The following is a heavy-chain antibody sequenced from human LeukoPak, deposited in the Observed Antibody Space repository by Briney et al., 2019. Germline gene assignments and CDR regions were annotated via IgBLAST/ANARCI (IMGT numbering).Heavy chain of an antibody. D-gene: IGHD3-16*01. Sequence: DSVKVSCKASGYTFSDNYMHWVRQAPGQGLEWMGWINPNSGGTNYAQKFQGRVSMTRDTSISTAYMELSSLRSEVTAVYYCAIGVFGVKNLGFDDGGQGTLV. CDR1: GYTFSDNY. J-gene: IGHJ4*02. CDR3: AIGVFGVKNLGFDD. CDR2: INPNSGGT. V-gene: IGHV1-2*02.